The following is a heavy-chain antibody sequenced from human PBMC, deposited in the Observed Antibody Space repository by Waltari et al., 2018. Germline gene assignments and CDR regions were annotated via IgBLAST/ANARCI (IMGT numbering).Heavy chain of an antibody. V-gene: IGHV1-3*01. Sequence: QVQLVQSGAEVKKPGASVKVSCKASGYTFNSYAMHWVRQATGQRLEWMGWINAGNGNTKYSQKFQGRVTITRDTSASTAYMELSSLRSEDTAVYYCAREGGIVGATKGGMDVWGQGTTVTVSS. CDR3: AREGGIVGATKGGMDV. CDR2: INAGNGNT. CDR1: GYTFNSYA. J-gene: IGHJ6*02. D-gene: IGHD1-26*01.